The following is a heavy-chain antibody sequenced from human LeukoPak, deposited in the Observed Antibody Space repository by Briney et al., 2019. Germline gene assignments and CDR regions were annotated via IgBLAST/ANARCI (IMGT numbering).Heavy chain of an antibody. CDR3: ARVKRLLPNDAFDM. J-gene: IGHJ3*02. D-gene: IGHD3-22*01. V-gene: IGHV3-66*01. CDR1: GFSVTRNY. Sequence: GGSLRLSCAASGFSVTRNYMSWVRQAPGKGLEWVSLIYSDGRIYYADSVKGRFTISRDNSKNTVHLQMNSLRADGTAVYYCARVKRLLPNDAFDMWGQGTMVTVSS. CDR2: IYSDGRI.